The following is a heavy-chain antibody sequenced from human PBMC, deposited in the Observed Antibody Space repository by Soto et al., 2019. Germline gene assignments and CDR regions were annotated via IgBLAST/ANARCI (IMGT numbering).Heavy chain of an antibody. CDR1: GFTFSSYS. CDR3: AREENCSGGSCYSGSWFDP. V-gene: IGHV3-21*01. CDR2: ISSSSSYI. J-gene: IGHJ5*02. Sequence: GGSLRLSCAASGFTFSSYSMNWVRQAPGKGLEWVSSISSSSSYIYYADSVKGRFTISRDNAKNSLYLQMNSLRAEDTAVYYCAREENCSGGSCYSGSWFDPWGQGTLFTVSS. D-gene: IGHD2-15*01.